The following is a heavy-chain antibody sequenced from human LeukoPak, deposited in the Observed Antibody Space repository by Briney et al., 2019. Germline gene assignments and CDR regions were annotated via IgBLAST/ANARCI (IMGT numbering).Heavy chain of an antibody. D-gene: IGHD3-10*01. J-gene: IGHJ3*02. CDR2: ISSSSSYI. Sequence: GGSLRLSCAASVFTFSSYSMNWVRQAPGKGLEWVSSISSSSSYIYYADSVKGRFTISRDNAKNSLYLQMNSLRGEDTAVYYCARDPSMGTYAFDIWGQGTMVTVSS. V-gene: IGHV3-21*01. CDR3: ARDPSMGTYAFDI. CDR1: VFTFSSYS.